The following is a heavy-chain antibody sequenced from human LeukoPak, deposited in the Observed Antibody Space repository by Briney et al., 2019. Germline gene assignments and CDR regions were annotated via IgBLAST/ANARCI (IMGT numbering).Heavy chain of an antibody. V-gene: IGHV3-48*01. Sequence: QPGGSLRLSCAASGFTFSNYNMNWVRQAPGKGLEWVSYISDRSTTIYYADSVKGRFTISRDNAQNSLNLQMNSLRPEDTAIYYCARSPPGSTVIPGNYWGQGTLVTVSS. CDR1: GFTFSNYN. CDR3: ARSPPGSTVIPGNY. CDR2: ISDRSTTI. J-gene: IGHJ4*02. D-gene: IGHD5/OR15-5a*01.